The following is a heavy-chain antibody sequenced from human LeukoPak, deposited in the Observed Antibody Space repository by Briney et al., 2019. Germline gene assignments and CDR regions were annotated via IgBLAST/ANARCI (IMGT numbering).Heavy chain of an antibody. Sequence: PSETLSLTRTVSGGSISSSSYYWDWIRQPPGKGLEWIGSIYYSGSTYYNPSLKSRVTISVDTSNNQFSLKLSSVTAADTAVYYCARETPYYYDSSAAGWFDPWGQGTLVTVSS. CDR1: GGSISSSSYY. CDR2: IYYSGST. CDR3: ARETPYYYDSSAAGWFDP. J-gene: IGHJ5*02. D-gene: IGHD3-22*01. V-gene: IGHV4-39*07.